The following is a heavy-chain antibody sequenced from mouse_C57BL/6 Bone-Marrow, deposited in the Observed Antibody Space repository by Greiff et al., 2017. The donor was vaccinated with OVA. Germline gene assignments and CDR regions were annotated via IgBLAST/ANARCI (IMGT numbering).Heavy chain of an antibody. D-gene: IGHD2-2*01. V-gene: IGHV1-64*01. CDR2: IHPNSGST. Sequence: QVQLQQPGAELVKPGASVKLSCKASGYTFTSYWMRWVKQRPGQGLEWIGMIHPNSGSTNYNEKFKSKATLTVDTSSSTAYMQLSSLTSEDSAVYYCARRWLRLWFAYWGQGTLVTVSA. CDR3: ARRWLRLWFAY. CDR1: GYTFTSYW. J-gene: IGHJ3*01.